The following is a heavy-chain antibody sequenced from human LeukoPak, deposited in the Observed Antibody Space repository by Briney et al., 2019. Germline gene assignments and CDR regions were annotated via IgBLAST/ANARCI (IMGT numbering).Heavy chain of an antibody. CDR1: GFTFRRYE. CDR2: ISRRSSSI. D-gene: IGHD5-12*01. J-gene: IGHJ4*02. CDR3: ARDEDTVATIPSFFDY. Sequence: GGSLRLSRGPSGFTFRRYEMNGVRPAPGKGGEWVSYISRRSSSIYSADSVKGRFTIFRDNAKKSLYLQMESLTAEHTAVYYWARDEDTVATIPSFFDYWGQGTRVTVSS. V-gene: IGHV3-48*03.